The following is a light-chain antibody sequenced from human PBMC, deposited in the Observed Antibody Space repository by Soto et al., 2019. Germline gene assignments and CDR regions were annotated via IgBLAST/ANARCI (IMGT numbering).Light chain of an antibody. CDR2: NVY. CDR3: SSYTVSRTYV. J-gene: IGLJ1*01. V-gene: IGLV2-14*03. Sequence: QSVLTQPASVSGSPGQSITISCTVTSSDVGAFNFVSWHQQHPGKAPKLMIYNVYDRPSGVSYRFSGSKYGNTASLTISGLQGEDEADYYCSSYTVSRTYVFGTGTKVTVL. CDR1: SSDVGAFNF.